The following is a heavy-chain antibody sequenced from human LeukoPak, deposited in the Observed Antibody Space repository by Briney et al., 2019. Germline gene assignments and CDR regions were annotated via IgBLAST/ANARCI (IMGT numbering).Heavy chain of an antibody. CDR2: ISYDGSNK. CDR3: ARDPRRYYDSSAFKGNWFDL. J-gene: IGHJ5*02. D-gene: IGHD3-22*01. Sequence: GGSLRLSCAASGFTFSSYGMHWVRQAPGKGLEWVAIISYDGSNKYYADSVKGRFTISRDNSKNTLYLQMNSLRAEDTAVYYCARDPRRYYDSSAFKGNWFDLWGQGTLVTVSS. V-gene: IGHV3-30*03. CDR1: GFTFSSYG.